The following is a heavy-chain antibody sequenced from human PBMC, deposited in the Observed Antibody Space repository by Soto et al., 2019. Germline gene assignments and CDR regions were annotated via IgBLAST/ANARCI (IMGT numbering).Heavy chain of an antibody. V-gene: IGHV4-4*02. CDR3: ATSRWYYDISGYFDY. D-gene: IGHD3-22*01. Sequence: SETLSLTCAVSGGSISSSSLWSWVRQPPGKGLEWIGEIYHSGSTNYNPSPTSRVTISVDKSKNQFSLKLRSVTAAETAVYYCATSRWYYDISGYFDYWGQGTLVTVSS. J-gene: IGHJ4*02. CDR2: IYHSGST. CDR1: GGSISSSSL.